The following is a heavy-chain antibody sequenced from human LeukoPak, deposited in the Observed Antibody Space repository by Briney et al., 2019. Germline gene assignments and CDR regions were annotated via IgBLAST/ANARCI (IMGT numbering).Heavy chain of an antibody. CDR2: ISAYNGNT. J-gene: IGHJ6*02. D-gene: IGHD6-19*01. V-gene: IGHV1-18*01. CDR1: GYTFTSYG. CDR3: ASSVAGTQYYYYYGMDV. Sequence: ASVKVSCKASGYTFTSYGIGWVRQAPGQGLEWMGWISAYNGNTNYAQKLQGRVTMTTDTSTSTAYMELRSLRSDDTAVYYCASSVAGTQYYYYYGMDVWGQGTTVTVSS.